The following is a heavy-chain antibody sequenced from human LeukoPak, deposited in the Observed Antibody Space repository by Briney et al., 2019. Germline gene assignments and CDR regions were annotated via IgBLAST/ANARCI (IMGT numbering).Heavy chain of an antibody. Sequence: ASVKVSCKASGYTFTSYGISWVRQAPGQGLEWMGWISAYNGNTNYVQKLQGRVTMTTDTSTSTAYMELRSLRSDDTAVYYCARASITYYYDSSGYNWFDPWGQGTLVTVSS. V-gene: IGHV1-18*01. CDR2: ISAYNGNT. J-gene: IGHJ5*02. CDR3: ARASITYYYDSSGYNWFDP. D-gene: IGHD3-22*01. CDR1: GYTFTSYG.